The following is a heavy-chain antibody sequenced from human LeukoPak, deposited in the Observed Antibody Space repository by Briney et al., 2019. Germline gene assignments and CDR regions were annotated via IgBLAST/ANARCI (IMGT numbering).Heavy chain of an antibody. CDR2: INWNGGST. CDR1: GFTFSSYW. CDR3: ARVCSGGSCYGGADY. Sequence: GGSLRLSCAASGFTFSSYWMHWVRQAPGKGLEWVSGINWNGGSTGYADSVKGRFTISRDNAKNSLYLQMNSLRAEDTALYYCARVCSGGSCYGGADYWGQGTLVTVSS. J-gene: IGHJ4*02. V-gene: IGHV3-20*04. D-gene: IGHD2-15*01.